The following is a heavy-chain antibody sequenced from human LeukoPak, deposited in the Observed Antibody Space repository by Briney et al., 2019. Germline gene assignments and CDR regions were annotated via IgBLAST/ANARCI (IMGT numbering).Heavy chain of an antibody. CDR1: GGSISSGSYY. CDR3: ARHSPRRDGYKIDY. J-gene: IGHJ4*02. CDR2: IYTSGST. Sequence: PSQTLSLTCTVSGGSISSGSYYWSWIRQPAGKGLEWIGRIYTSGSTNYNPSLKSRVTISVDTSKNQFSLKLSSVTAADTAVYYCARHSPRRDGYKIDYWGQGTLVTVSS. V-gene: IGHV4-61*02. D-gene: IGHD5-24*01.